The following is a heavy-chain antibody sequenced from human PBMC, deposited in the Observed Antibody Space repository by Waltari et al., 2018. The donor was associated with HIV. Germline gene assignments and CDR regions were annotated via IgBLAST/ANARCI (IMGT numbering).Heavy chain of an antibody. D-gene: IGHD6-19*01. CDR3: ARVRGWTPAY. V-gene: IGHV3-7*01. J-gene: IGHJ4*02. CDR2: KKQEGSRK. Sequence: EVQLVESGGGLVQPGGSLRLSCAAAGFTFNSNWMRGVRQAPGKGLRWVANKKQEGSRKYYMDPVKGGLTTSRDNAKNSLYRKMNGLRAEETAVYYCARVRGWTPAYWGRGTLVTVSS. CDR1: GFTFNSNW.